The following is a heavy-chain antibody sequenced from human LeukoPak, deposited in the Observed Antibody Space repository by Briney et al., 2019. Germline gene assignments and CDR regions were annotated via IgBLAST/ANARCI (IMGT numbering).Heavy chain of an antibody. V-gene: IGHV4-59*01. J-gene: IGHJ5*02. Sequence: SETLSLTCTVSGGSISSYYWSWIRQPPGKGLEWIGYIYYSGSTNYNPSLKSRVTISVETSKNQFSLKLSSVTAADTAVYYCARGFLGRVTFGRSNWFDPWGQGTLVTVSS. CDR2: IYYSGST. CDR1: GGSISSYY. CDR3: ARGFLGRVTFGRSNWFDP. D-gene: IGHD3-10*01.